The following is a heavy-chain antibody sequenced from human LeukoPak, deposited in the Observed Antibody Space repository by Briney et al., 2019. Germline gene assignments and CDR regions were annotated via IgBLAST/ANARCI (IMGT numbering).Heavy chain of an antibody. CDR1: GGSISSYY. CDR2: IYYSGST. V-gene: IGHV4-59*12. CDR3: ARNPGQYYYDSSGYYNAFDI. J-gene: IGHJ3*02. D-gene: IGHD3-22*01. Sequence: PSETLSLTCTVSGGSISSYYWSWIRQPPGKGLEWIGYIYYSGSTNYNPSLKSRVTISVDTSKNQFSLKLSSVTAADTAVYYCARNPGQYYYDSSGYYNAFDIWGQGTMVSVSS.